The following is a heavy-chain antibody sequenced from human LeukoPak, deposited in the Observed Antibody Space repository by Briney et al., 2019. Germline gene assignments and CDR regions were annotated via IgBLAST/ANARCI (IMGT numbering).Heavy chain of an antibody. CDR1: GGSISSSSYY. Sequence: ETLSLTRTVSGGSISSSSYYWGWIRQPPGKGLEWIGSIYYSGSTYYNPSLKSRVTISVDTSKNQFSLKLSSVTAADTAVYYCARKASPYSLVATLYYFDYWGRGTLVTVSS. CDR2: IYYSGST. V-gene: IGHV4-39*01. D-gene: IGHD5-12*01. J-gene: IGHJ4*02. CDR3: ARKASPYSLVATLYYFDY.